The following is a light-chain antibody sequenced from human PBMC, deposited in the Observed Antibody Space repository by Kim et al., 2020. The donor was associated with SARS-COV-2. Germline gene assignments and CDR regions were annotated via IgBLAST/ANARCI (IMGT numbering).Light chain of an antibody. CDR3: RAWDSSAWL. J-gene: IGLJ2*01. V-gene: IGLV3-1*01. CDR2: QKA. CDR1: KWGGKY. Sequence: SYELTQPPSVSVSPGQTASIPCSEDKWGGKYSCGYQRKPGHSPWLVIIQKASRPSGFPEQFSASNSGTTATLTIDGTQAMDEADYYCRAWDSSAWLSGGG.